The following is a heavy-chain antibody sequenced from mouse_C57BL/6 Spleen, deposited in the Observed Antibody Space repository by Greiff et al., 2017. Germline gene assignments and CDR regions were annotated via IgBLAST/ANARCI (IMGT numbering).Heavy chain of an antibody. CDR3: ARLNDYEYYFDY. Sequence: VKLVESGGGLVQPGGFTFTDYSMSWVRQPPGKALEWLGFIRNKANGYTTEYSASVKGRFTISRDNSQSILYLQMNALRAEDSATYYCARLNDYEYYFDYWGQGTTLTVSS. D-gene: IGHD2-4*01. J-gene: IGHJ2*01. CDR1: FTFTDYS. V-gene: IGHV7-3*01. CDR2: IRNKANGYTT.